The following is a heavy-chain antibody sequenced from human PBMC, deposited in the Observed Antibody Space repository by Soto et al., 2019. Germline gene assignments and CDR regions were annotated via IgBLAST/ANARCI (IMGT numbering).Heavy chain of an antibody. CDR3: AGGWGGGSGWYLTPLDY. D-gene: IGHD6-19*01. CDR1: GFTVSSNY. Sequence: EVQLVESGGGLIQPGGSLRLSCAASGFTVSSNYMSWVRQAPGKGLEWVSVIYSGGSTYYADSVKGRFTISRDNSKTPLYLQMNSLRAEDTAGYYWAGGWGGGSGWYLTPLDYWGQGTLVTVSS. V-gene: IGHV3-53*01. CDR2: IYSGGST. J-gene: IGHJ4*02.